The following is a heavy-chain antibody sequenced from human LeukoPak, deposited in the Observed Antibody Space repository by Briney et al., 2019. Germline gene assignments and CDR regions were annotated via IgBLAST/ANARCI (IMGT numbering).Heavy chain of an antibody. CDR3: ARVGTFAFDI. D-gene: IGHD1-14*01. CDR1: GGSISTYY. Sequence: PSETLSLTCTVSGGSISTYYWSWIRQPPGKRLEWIGYVYYSGNTNYNPSLQSRVTISVDTSKNQFSLNLNSVTAADTALYYCARVGTFAFDIWGQGTMVTVPS. V-gene: IGHV4-59*01. CDR2: VYYSGNT. J-gene: IGHJ3*02.